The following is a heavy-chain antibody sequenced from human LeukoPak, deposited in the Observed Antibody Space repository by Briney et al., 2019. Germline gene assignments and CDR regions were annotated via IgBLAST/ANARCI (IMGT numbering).Heavy chain of an antibody. J-gene: IGHJ4*02. D-gene: IGHD3-22*01. V-gene: IGHV3-30-3*02. CDR3: AKSRSYYYDSSGYYAVDY. CDR1: GFTFSSYA. CDR2: ISYEGNNK. Sequence: GGSLRLSCAASGFTFSSYAMHWVRQAPGKGLEWVAVISYEGNNKYYADSVKGRFTISRDNSKNTLYLQMNSLRAEDTAVYYCAKSRSYYYDSSGYYAVDYWGQGTLVTVSS.